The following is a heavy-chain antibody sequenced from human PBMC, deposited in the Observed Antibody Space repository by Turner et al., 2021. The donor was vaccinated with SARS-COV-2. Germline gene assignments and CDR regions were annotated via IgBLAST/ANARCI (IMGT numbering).Heavy chain of an antibody. CDR1: GFSLSTSGVG. D-gene: IGHD3-10*01. Sequence: QITLKESAPTLVKPTQTLTLTCTFSGFSLSTSGVGVGWIRQPPGKALEWLALIYWNDGKRYSPSLKSRITITKDTSKNQVVLTMTNMDHVDKATDYCAHSVVSGFAEANVDYWGQGTLVTVSS. J-gene: IGHJ4*02. V-gene: IGHV2-5*01. CDR3: AHSVVSGFAEANVDY. CDR2: IYWNDGK.